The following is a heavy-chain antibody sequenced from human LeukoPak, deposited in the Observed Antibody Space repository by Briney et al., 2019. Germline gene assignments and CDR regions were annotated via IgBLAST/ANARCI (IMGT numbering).Heavy chain of an antibody. D-gene: IGHD3-3*01. Sequence: ASVKVSCKASGYTFTDYHIHWVRQAPGQGLEWMGWIYPNAGGTNYAQKFQGRVTMTRDTSISTAYMELSRLTSDDTAMYYCARDKGSIFGVVITNWFDPWGQGTLVTVSS. J-gene: IGHJ5*02. CDR1: GYTFTDYH. V-gene: IGHV1-2*02. CDR3: ARDKGSIFGVVITNWFDP. CDR2: IYPNAGGT.